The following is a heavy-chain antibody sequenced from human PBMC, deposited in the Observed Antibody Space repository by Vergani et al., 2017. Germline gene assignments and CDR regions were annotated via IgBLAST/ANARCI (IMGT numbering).Heavy chain of an antibody. CDR1: GGTFSSYA. CDR2: IIPIFGTA. V-gene: IGHV1-69*01. D-gene: IGHD4-23*01. Sequence: QVQLVQSGAEVKKPGSSVKVSCKASGGTFSSYAISWVRQAPGQGLEWMGGIIPIFGTANYAQKFQGRVTITADESTSTAYMELSSLRAEDTAVHYWARGGRLRWRGWFDPWGQGTLVTVSS. CDR3: ARGGRLRWRGWFDP. J-gene: IGHJ5*02.